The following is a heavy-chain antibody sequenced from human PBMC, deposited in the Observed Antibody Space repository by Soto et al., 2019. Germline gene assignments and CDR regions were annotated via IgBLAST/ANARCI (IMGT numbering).Heavy chain of an antibody. J-gene: IGHJ5*02. CDR1: GGSISSSNW. CDR3: ANKSSGYQRGWFDP. D-gene: IGHD3-22*01. Sequence: QVQLQESGPGLVKPSGTLSLTCAVSGGSISSSNWWSWVRQPPGKGREWIGEIYHRGSTNYNPSLKSRVTISVDKSKNQFSLKLSSVTAADTAVYYCANKSSGYQRGWFDPWGQGTLVTVSS. V-gene: IGHV4-4*02. CDR2: IYHRGST.